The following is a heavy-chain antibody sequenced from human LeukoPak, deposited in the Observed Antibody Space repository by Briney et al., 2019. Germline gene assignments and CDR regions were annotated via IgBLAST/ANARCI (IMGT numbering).Heavy chain of an antibody. CDR2: ISSSGSTI. CDR3: AKAYYYDSSTDY. V-gene: IGHV3-48*03. CDR1: GFTLSSYE. J-gene: IGHJ4*02. Sequence: PGGSLRLSCAASGFTLSSYEMNWVRQAPGKGLEWVSYISSSGSTIYYADSVQGRFSISRDNAKNSLYLQMNSLRAEDTAVYYCAKAYYYDSSTDYWGQGTLVTVSS. D-gene: IGHD3-22*01.